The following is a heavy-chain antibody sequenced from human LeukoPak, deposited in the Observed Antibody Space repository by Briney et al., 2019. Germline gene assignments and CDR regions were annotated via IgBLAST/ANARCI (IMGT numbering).Heavy chain of an antibody. D-gene: IGHD4-11*01. CDR3: ARDRGTGVTTSFDY. CDR2: IYYSGST. CDR1: GGSISSYY. V-gene: IGHV4-59*01. J-gene: IGHJ4*02. Sequence: SETLSLTCTVSGGSISSYYWSWIRQPPGKGLEWIGYIYYSGSTNYNPSLKSRVTISVDTSKNQFSLKLSSVTAADTAVYYCARDRGTGVTTSFDYWGQGTLVTVSS.